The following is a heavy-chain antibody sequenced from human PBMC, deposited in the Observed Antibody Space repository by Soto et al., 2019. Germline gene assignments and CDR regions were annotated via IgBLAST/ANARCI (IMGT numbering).Heavy chain of an antibody. CDR2: IYHSGST. D-gene: IGHD4-17*01. CDR1: SGSISSSNW. Sequence: QVQLQESGPGLVKPSGTLSLTCAVSSGSISSSNWWSWVRQPPGKGLEWIGEIYHSGSTNYNPSLNSQVTISVDKSKNQFSLKLSSVTAADTAVYYCARQESSLRLFDYWGQGTLVTVSS. V-gene: IGHV4-4*02. J-gene: IGHJ4*02. CDR3: ARQESSLRLFDY.